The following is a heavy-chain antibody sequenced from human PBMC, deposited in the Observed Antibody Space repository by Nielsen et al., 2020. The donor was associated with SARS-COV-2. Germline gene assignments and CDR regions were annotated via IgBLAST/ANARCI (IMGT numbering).Heavy chain of an antibody. CDR3: ARRGRDDYGDHVPPDY. CDR2: IYPGDSDT. Sequence: GGSLRLSCKGSGYSFTSYWIGWVRQMPGKGLEWMGIIYPGDSDTRYSPSFQGQVTISADKSISTAYLQWSSLKASDTAMYYCARRGRDDYGDHVPPDYWGQGTLVTVSS. J-gene: IGHJ4*02. D-gene: IGHD4-17*01. CDR1: GYSFTSYW. V-gene: IGHV5-51*01.